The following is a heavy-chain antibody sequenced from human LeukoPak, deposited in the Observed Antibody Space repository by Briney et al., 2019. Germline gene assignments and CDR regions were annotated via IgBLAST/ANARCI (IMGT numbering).Heavy chain of an antibody. J-gene: IGHJ5*02. V-gene: IGHV4-38-2*02. CDR1: GYSISSGYY. CDR3: ARDLSVGATNWFDP. Sequence: SETLSLTCTVSGYSISSGYYWGWIRRPPGKGLEWIGSIYHSGSTYYNPSLKSRVTISVYTSKNQFSLKLSSVTAADTAVYYCARDLSVGATNWFDPWGQGTLVTVSS. D-gene: IGHD1-26*01. CDR2: IYHSGST.